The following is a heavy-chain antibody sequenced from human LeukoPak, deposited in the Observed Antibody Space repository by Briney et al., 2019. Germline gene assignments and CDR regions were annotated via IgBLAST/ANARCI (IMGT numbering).Heavy chain of an antibody. J-gene: IGHJ5*02. V-gene: IGHV4-59*01. CDR2: IYYSGST. Sequence: SETLSLTCAVYGGSFSGYYWSWIRQPPGKGLEWIGYIYYSGSTNYNPSLKSRVTISVDTSKNQFSLKLSSVTAADTAVYYCARGGEYYDFWSGYYPFDPWGQGTLVTVSS. CDR1: GGSFSGYY. D-gene: IGHD3-3*01. CDR3: ARGGEYYDFWSGYYPFDP.